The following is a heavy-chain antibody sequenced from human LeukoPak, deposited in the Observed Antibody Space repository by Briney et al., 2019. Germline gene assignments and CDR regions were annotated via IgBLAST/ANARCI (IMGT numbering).Heavy chain of an antibody. D-gene: IGHD3-9*01. CDR2: IWYDGSNK. CDR1: GLTFRTYG. CDR3: ATGPRYYDISPPEY. Sequence: PGGSLRLSCVTSGLTFRTYGMHWVRQAPGKGLEWVAVIWYDGSNKRYGDSAKGRFTISRDNSKNTLYLQMDSLRAEDSAVYYCATGPRYYDISPPEYWGQGTLVTVSS. V-gene: IGHV3-33*01. J-gene: IGHJ4*02.